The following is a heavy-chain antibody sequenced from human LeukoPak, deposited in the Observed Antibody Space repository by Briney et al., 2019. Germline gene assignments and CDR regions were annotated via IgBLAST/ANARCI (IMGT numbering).Heavy chain of an antibody. J-gene: IGHJ5*02. CDR2: ISNDGNGK. CDR1: GFTFSTYP. V-gene: IGHV3-30-3*01. CDR3: ASRLIP. Sequence: GSLRLSCAASGFTFSTYPMHWVRQAPGKGLEWVAVISNDGNGKYYADSVKGRFTISRDNSKNTLYLQMNSLRAEDTAVYYCASRLIPWGQGALVTVSS.